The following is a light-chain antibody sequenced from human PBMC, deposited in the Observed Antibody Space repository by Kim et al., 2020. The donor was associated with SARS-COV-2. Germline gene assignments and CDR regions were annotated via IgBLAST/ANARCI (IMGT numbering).Light chain of an antibody. V-gene: IGKV3-15*01. CDR1: QSVSDN. J-gene: IGKJ1*01. CDR3: QQYDDWPPWT. Sequence: SLGERATLSCRASQSVSDNLAWYQQKPGQAPRLLIYAASTRATGIPARFSGSGSGTEFTLTISSLQSEDSAVYYCQQYDDWPPWTFGQGTKVDIK. CDR2: AAS.